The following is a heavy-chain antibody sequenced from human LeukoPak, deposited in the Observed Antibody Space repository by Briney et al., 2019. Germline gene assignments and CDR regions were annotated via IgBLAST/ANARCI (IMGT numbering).Heavy chain of an antibody. CDR2: ILYDGSNK. J-gene: IGHJ4*02. D-gene: IGHD6-19*01. CDR1: GFTFSNYG. CDR3: ANKLSYSSGWF. V-gene: IGHV3-30*18. Sequence: PGGSLRLSCAASGFTFSNYGMHWVRQAPGKGLEWVAVILYDGSNKYYADSVKGRFTTSRDNSKNTLYLQMNSLRPEDTALYYCANKLSYSSGWFWGQGTLVTVSS.